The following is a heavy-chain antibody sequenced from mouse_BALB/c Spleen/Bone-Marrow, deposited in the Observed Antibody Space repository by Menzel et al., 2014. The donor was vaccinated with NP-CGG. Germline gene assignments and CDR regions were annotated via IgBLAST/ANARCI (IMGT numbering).Heavy chain of an antibody. Sequence: EVKLVESGGGLVKPGGSLKLSCAASGFTFSSYAMSWVRQTPEKRLEWVASISSGGSTYYPDSVKGRFTISRDNARNILYLQMSSLRSEDTAMYYCARWYCGSGFAYWGQGTLVTVSA. CDR3: ARWYCGSGFAY. J-gene: IGHJ3*01. CDR2: ISSGGST. V-gene: IGHV5-6-5*01. D-gene: IGHD1-1*01. CDR1: GFTFSSYA.